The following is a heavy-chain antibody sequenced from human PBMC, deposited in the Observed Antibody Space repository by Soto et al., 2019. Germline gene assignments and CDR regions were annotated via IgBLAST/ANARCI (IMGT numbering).Heavy chain of an antibody. Sequence: SVKVSCKASGFTFTSSAMQWVRQARGQRLEWIGWIVVGSGNTNYAQKFQERVTITRDMSTSTAYMELSSLRSEDTAVYYCAAVPVVAGLQYYFDYWGQGTLVTVSS. J-gene: IGHJ4*02. CDR1: GFTFTSSA. V-gene: IGHV1-58*02. D-gene: IGHD2-15*01. CDR3: AAVPVVAGLQYYFDY. CDR2: IVVGSGNT.